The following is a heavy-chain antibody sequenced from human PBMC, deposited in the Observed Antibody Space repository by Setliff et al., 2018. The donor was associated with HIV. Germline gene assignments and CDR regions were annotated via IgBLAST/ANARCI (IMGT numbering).Heavy chain of an antibody. Sequence: PGGSLRLSCAASGFTFSSYGMHWVRQAPGKGLEWVAFIRSDESDTYYSDSVKGRFTISRDTSKNTLFLQINSLRPEDTAVYYCAKISVASRFNSDMDVWGKGTTVTVSS. CDR2: IRSDESDT. CDR3: AKISVASRFNSDMDV. J-gene: IGHJ6*03. D-gene: IGHD2-15*01. CDR1: GFTFSSYG. V-gene: IGHV3-30*02.